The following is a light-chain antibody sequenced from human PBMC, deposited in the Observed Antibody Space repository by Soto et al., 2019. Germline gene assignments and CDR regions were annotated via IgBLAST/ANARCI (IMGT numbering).Light chain of an antibody. CDR2: AVS. CDR1: SSDVGSYHL. CDR3: CSYAGSSTLV. J-gene: IGLJ2*01. Sequence: QSVLTQPASVSGSPGQSITISCTGTSSDVGSYHLVSWFQQHPGKAPKLMIYAVSKRPSGVSNRFSGSKSGNTASLTISGLQAEDEADYYCCSYAGSSTLVFGGGTKVTVL. V-gene: IGLV2-23*02.